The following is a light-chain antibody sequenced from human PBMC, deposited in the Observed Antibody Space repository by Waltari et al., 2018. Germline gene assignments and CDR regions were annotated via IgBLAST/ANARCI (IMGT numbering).Light chain of an antibody. CDR3: VLYMGSGINV. CDR2: STN. CDR1: SGSASTSYY. Sequence: QTVVTQEPSFSVSPGGTVTLTCGLSSGSASTSYYPSWYQQTPGQAPRTLIYSTNTRSSGVPDRFSGSILGNKAALTITGAQADDESDYYCVLYMGSGINVFGSGTKVTVL. V-gene: IGLV8-61*01. J-gene: IGLJ6*01.